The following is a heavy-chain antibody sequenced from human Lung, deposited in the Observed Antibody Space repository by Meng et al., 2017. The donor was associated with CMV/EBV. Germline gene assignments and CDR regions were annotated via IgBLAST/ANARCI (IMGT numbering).Heavy chain of an antibody. CDR2: TYYRSKWYH. D-gene: IGHD4-23*01. CDR1: GDIVSSNSAA. CDR3: ARGINGGCGD. Sequence: QVKLTQSGPGLVTPSQTLSLTCAISGDIVSSNSAAWHWIRQSPSRGLEWLGRTYYRSKWYHEYAVSVKSRITISPDTPKNQFSLQLNSMTPEDTAVYYCARGINGGCGDWGQGTLVTASS. V-gene: IGHV6-1*01. J-gene: IGHJ4*02.